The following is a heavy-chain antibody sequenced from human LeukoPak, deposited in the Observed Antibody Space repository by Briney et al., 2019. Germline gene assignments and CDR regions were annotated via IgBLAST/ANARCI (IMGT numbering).Heavy chain of an antibody. CDR3: AKDSSQGGDYFDS. D-gene: IGHD3-16*01. Sequence: GGSLRLSCAASEFTFSKYAMNWVRQAPGKGLEWVSGINGSGVITFYADSVKGRFTISRDNSKNTLYLQMNSLRAEDTAIYYCAKDSSQGGDYFDSWGQGTLVTGSS. CDR1: EFTFSKYA. J-gene: IGHJ4*02. V-gene: IGHV3-23*01. CDR2: INGSGVIT.